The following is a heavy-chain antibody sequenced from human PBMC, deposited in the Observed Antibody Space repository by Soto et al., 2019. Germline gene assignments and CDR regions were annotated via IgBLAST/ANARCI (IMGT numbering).Heavy chain of an antibody. J-gene: IGHJ4*02. Sequence: PSETLSLTCTVSGGSISNYYWNWIRQSPGKGLEWIGYIYSSGSTHYNPSLQNRVTISIDTSKNQVSLKVNSVTAADTAVYYCSRVYRYGDGVYYLDYCAQRTPVPVS. D-gene: IGHD2-8*01. V-gene: IGHV4-59*01. CDR2: IYSSGST. CDR1: GGSISNYY. CDR3: SRVYRYGDGVYYLDY.